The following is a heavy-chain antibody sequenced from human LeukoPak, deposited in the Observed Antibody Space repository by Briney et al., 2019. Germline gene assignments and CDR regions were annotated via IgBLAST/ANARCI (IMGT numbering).Heavy chain of an antibody. D-gene: IGHD2-2*01. V-gene: IGHV3-7*01. CDR1: GFTFRSYW. Sequence: GGSLRLSCAASGFTFRSYWMSWVRQAPGKGLEWVANIKQDGSEKYYVDSVKGRFTISRDNAKNSLYLQMNSLRAEDTAVYYCASAPFSSSSCWGQGTLVTVSS. J-gene: IGHJ4*02. CDR2: IKQDGSEK. CDR3: ASAPFSSSSC.